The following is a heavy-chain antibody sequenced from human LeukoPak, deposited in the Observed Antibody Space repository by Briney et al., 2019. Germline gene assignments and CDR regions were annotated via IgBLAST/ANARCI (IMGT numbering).Heavy chain of an antibody. CDR2: IYTSGST. CDR3: ARDRDGVAVAGTDY. D-gene: IGHD6-19*01. CDR1: GGSISSYY. Sequence: SETLSLTCTVSGGSISSYYWSWIRQLAGKGLEWIGRIYTSGSTNYNPSLKSRVTMSVDTSKNQFSLKLSSVTAADTAVYYCARDRDGVAVAGTDYWGQGTLVTVSS. J-gene: IGHJ4*02. V-gene: IGHV4-4*07.